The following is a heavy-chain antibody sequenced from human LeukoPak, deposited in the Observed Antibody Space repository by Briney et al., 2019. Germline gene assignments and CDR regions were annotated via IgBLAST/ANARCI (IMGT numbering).Heavy chain of an antibody. D-gene: IGHD1-26*01. CDR1: GFTFSNAW. J-gene: IGHJ4*02. V-gene: IGHV3-15*01. Sequence: PGGSLRLSCAASGFTFSNAWMSRVRQAPGKGLEWVGRIKSKTDGGTTDYAAPVKGRFTISRDDSKNTLYLQMNSLKTEDTAVYYCTTDPALIVGATLIFDYWGQGTLVTVSS. CDR3: TTDPALIVGATLIFDY. CDR2: IKSKTDGGTT.